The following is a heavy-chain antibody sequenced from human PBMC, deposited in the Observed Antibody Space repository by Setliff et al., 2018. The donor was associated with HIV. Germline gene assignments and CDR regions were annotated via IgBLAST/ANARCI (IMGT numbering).Heavy chain of an antibody. CDR3: AALSLRTNSVYGIISTRFDP. D-gene: IGHD2-8*01. V-gene: IGHV3-7*03. Sequence: PGGSLRLSCATSGFTFSKYWMSWVRQAPGKGLEWVANIAQGGSEKYYVDSVQGRFIISRDNRRNSLFLQMNSLRADDTAVYYCAALSLRTNSVYGIISTRFDPWGQGTLVTVSS. CDR2: IAQGGSEK. CDR1: GFTFSKYW. J-gene: IGHJ5*02.